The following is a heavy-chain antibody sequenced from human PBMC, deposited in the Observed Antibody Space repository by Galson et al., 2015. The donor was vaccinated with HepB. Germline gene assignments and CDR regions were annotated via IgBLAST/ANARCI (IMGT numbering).Heavy chain of an antibody. J-gene: IGHJ3*02. CDR3: VRERFGAHYYGNSDAFDI. D-gene: IGHD3-10*01. CDR1: GYTFTSYY. CDR2: INPSGGST. V-gene: IGHV1-46*03. Sequence: SVKVSCKASGYTFTSYYMHWVRQTPGQGLEWMGIINPSGGSTSYAQKFQGRVTMTRDTSTSTVYMEMSSLRSEDTAVFYCVRERFGAHYYGNSDAFDIWGQGTMVTVSS.